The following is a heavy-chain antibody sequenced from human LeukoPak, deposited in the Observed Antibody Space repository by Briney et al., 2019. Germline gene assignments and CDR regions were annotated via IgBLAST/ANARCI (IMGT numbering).Heavy chain of an antibody. V-gene: IGHV1-8*03. CDR1: GYTFTTYD. Sequence: ASVKVSCKASGYTFTTYDINWVRQATGHGLEWMGWMNPNSGYTGYAQKFQGRVTITRDTSISTAYMELSSLRSDDTAVYYFARVAWNIDYWVQGSLVTVSS. CDR2: MNPNSGYT. CDR3: ARVAWNIDY. D-gene: IGHD1-1*01. J-gene: IGHJ4*02.